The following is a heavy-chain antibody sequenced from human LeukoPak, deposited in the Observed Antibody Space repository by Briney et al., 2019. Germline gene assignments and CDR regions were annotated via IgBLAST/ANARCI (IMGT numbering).Heavy chain of an antibody. J-gene: IGHJ4*02. CDR1: GFTFSSCA. D-gene: IGHD2-2*01. V-gene: IGHV3-23*01. CDR2: ISGSGGRP. Sequence: PRGSLRLSCAASGFTFSSCAMSWVRQAPGKGLEWVSAISGSGGRPYYADSVKGRFTISRDNSKNTLYLQMNSLRAEDTAVYYCARHPEPGYCSSTSCHESYFDYWGQGTLVTVSS. CDR3: ARHPEPGYCSSTSCHESYFDY.